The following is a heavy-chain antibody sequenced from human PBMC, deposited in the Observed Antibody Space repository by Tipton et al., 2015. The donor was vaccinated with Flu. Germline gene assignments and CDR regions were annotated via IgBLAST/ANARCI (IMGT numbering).Heavy chain of an antibody. CDR3: ARDKIGIGSFNYFNF. Sequence: SLRLSCAASGFIFSTYGMHWVRQAPGKGLEWVAVIWNHGNEKYYADSVTGRFTISRDNSKNTLYLHMDSLRAEDTAIYYCARDKIGIGSFNYFNFWGRGTLVTVSS. D-gene: IGHD1-1*01. CDR1: GFIFSTYG. J-gene: IGHJ4*02. CDR2: IWNHGNEK. V-gene: IGHV3-33*01.